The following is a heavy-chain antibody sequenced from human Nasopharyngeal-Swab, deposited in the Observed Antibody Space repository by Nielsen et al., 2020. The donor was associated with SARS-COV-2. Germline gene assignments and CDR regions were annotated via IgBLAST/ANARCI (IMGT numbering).Heavy chain of an antibody. CDR3: AKRPTGSTFGD. D-gene: IGHD3-16*01. CDR1: GFTFSSYA. J-gene: IGHJ4*02. Sequence: GGSLRLSCAASGFTFSSYAMSWVRQAPGKGLEWVSAISGSGGSTYYADSVKGRFTISRDNSKNTLYLQMNSLRAGDTAVYYCAKRPTGSTFGDWGQGTLVTVSS. V-gene: IGHV3-23*01. CDR2: ISGSGGST.